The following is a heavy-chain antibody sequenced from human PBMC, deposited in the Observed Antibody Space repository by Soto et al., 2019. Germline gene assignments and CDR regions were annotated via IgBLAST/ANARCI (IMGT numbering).Heavy chain of an antibody. CDR3: ARDDAITMVRGVIGGMDV. D-gene: IGHD3-10*01. V-gene: IGHV3-20*04. CDR2: INWNGGST. Sequence: GAPRLSCAASGFTFDDYGMSWVRQAPGKGLEWVSGINWNGGSTGYADSVKGRFTISRDNAKNSLYLQMNSLRAEDTALYYCARDDAITMVRGVIGGMDVWGQGTTVTVSS. J-gene: IGHJ6*02. CDR1: GFTFDDYG.